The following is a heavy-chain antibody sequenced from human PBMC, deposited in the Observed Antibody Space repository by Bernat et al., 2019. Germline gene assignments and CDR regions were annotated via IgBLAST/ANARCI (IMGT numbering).Heavy chain of an antibody. Sequence: QLQLQESGSGLVKPSQTLSLTCAVSGGSISSGGYSWSWIRQPPGKGLEWIGYIYHSGSTYYNPSLKSRVTISVDRSKNRFSLELSSVTAADTAVYYCAREGSGWYIDYWGQGTLVTVSS. V-gene: IGHV4-30-2*01. CDR2: IYHSGST. CDR1: GGSISSGGYS. D-gene: IGHD6-19*01. J-gene: IGHJ4*02. CDR3: AREGSGWYIDY.